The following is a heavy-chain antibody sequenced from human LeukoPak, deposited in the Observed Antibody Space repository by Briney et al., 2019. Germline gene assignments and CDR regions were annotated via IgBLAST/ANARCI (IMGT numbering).Heavy chain of an antibody. D-gene: IGHD6-13*01. V-gene: IGHV4-59*01. J-gene: IGHJ5*02. CDR2: IYYSGTT. Sequence: SETLSLTCTVSGGSISSYYWSWIRQPPGKGLEWIGYIYYSGTTNYNPSLKSRVTISVDTSKNQFSLKLSSVTVADTAVYYCARGGSIAAAGDWFDPWGQGTLVTVSS. CDR3: ARGGSIAAAGDWFDP. CDR1: GGSISSYY.